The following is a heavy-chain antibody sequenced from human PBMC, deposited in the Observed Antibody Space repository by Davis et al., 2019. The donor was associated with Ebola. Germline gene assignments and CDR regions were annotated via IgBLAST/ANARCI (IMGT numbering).Heavy chain of an antibody. CDR3: ARGRYYGP. D-gene: IGHD3-10*01. V-gene: IGHV3-7*03. CDR2: MKNDGSEK. CDR1: GLSSASQW. Sequence: GESLKISCAASGLSSASQWMNWVRQAPGKGLEWVANMKNDGSEKYYVDSVKGRFTISRDNAKNSLYLQMNSLRADDTAVYYCARGRYYGPWGHGTMVTVSS. J-gene: IGHJ3*01.